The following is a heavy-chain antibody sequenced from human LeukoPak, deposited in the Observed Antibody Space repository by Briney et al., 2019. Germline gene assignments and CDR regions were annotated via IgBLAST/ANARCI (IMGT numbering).Heavy chain of an antibody. J-gene: IGHJ5*02. Sequence: SETLSLTCAVYGGCFSGYYWSWIRQPPGKGLEWIGEINHSVSTNYNPSLKSRVTISADTSKNQFSLKLSSVTAADTAVYYCARHGSVRSPLGPWGQGTLVTVSS. D-gene: IGHD3-10*01. V-gene: IGHV4-34*01. CDR2: INHSVST. CDR3: ARHGSVRSPLGP. CDR1: GGCFSGYY.